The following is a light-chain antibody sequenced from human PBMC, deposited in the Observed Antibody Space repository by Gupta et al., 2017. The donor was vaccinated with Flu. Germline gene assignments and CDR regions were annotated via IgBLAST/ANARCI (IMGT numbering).Light chain of an antibody. J-gene: IGLJ1*01. CDR3: QVWDSSNDQYV. CDR2: DDG. V-gene: IGLV3-21*02. CDR1: NIGGTS. Sequence: SYVLTQPPSVSVAPGQTATMTCDNIGGTSVHWYQQKPGQAPVVGVYDDGDRPSGIPERFSGSNSGNTATLTISRVEAGDEADYYGQVWDSSNDQYVFGTGTSVTVL.